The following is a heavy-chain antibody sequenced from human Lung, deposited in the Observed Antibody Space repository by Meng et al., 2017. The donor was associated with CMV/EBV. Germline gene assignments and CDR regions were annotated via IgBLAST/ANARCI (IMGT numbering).Heavy chain of an antibody. Sequence: QVQLVQSGAEVKKPGASVKVACRASGYTFTGYYMHWVRQAPGQGLEWMGWINPNSGGTSYAQKFQGRVTMTRDTSISTAYMELSRLRSDDTAVYYCARGRDVLRFLEWLLPDYWGQGTLVTVSS. J-gene: IGHJ4*02. CDR2: INPNSGGT. V-gene: IGHV1-2*02. CDR3: ARGRDVLRFLEWLLPDY. CDR1: GYTFTGYY. D-gene: IGHD3-3*01.